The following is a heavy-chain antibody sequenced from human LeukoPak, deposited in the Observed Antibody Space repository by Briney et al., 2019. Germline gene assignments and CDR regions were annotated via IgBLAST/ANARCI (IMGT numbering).Heavy chain of an antibody. CDR3: ATHPSIAADYYYYYMDV. Sequence: ASVKVSCKASGGTFSSYAISWVRQAPGQGLEWMGGIIPIFGTANYAQKFQGRVTITADKSTSTAYMELSSLRSEDTAVYYCATHPSIAADYYYYYMDVWGTGTTVTVSS. CDR1: GGTFSSYA. CDR2: IIPIFGTA. V-gene: IGHV1-69*06. J-gene: IGHJ6*03. D-gene: IGHD6-13*01.